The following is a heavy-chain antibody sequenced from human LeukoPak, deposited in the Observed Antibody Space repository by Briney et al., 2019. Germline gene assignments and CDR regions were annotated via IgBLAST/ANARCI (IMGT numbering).Heavy chain of an antibody. Sequence: LRLSCAAAGFTFSDVYMSWLRQGPGKGREGGSYISSSCSSTKYADSVKGRFTISRDNAKNSLYLQMNSLRVEDTAVYYCARDRQPLAGEYFAYWGQGTLVTVSS. CDR1: GFTFSDVY. D-gene: IGHD6-19*01. V-gene: IGHV3-11*06. J-gene: IGHJ4*02. CDR2: ISSSCSST. CDR3: ARDRQPLAGEYFAY.